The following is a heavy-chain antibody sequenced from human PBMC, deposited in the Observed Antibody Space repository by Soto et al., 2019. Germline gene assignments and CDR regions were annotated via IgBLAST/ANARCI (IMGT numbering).Heavy chain of an antibody. V-gene: IGHV1-69*13. CDR1: GGTFSSYA. CDR2: IIPIFGTA. Sequence: ASVKVSCKASGGTFSSYAISWVRQAPGQGLEWMGGIIPIFGTANYAQKFQGRVTITADESTSTAYMELSSLRSEDTAVYYCARGSGLRITIGSFDPWGQGTLVTVS. CDR3: ARGSGLRITIGSFDP. D-gene: IGHD3-16*01. J-gene: IGHJ5*02.